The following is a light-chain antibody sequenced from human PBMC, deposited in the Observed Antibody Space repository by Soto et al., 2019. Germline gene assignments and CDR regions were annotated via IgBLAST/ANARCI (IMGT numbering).Light chain of an antibody. CDR3: QQRSNWPPLT. CDR2: DAS. CDR1: QRVSSY. V-gene: IGKV3-11*01. J-gene: IGKJ4*01. Sequence: EIVLTQSPATLSLSPGERATLSCRASQRVSSYLAWYQQKAGQAPRLLIYDASNRATGIPARFSGSGSGTDFTLTISSLEPEDFAVYYCQQRSNWPPLTFGGGTKVDIK.